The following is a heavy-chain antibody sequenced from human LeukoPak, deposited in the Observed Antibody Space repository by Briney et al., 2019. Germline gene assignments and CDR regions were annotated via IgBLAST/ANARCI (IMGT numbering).Heavy chain of an antibody. CDR3: ASDSPYYGMDV. Sequence: GGSLRLSCAASGFPFSSYWMHWVRQVPGKGLLWVSRINSDGGATIYADSVRGRFTISRDNAKNTLYLQMSGLRVEDTAVYHCASDSPYYGMDVWGQGTTVTVSS. CDR1: GFPFSSYW. V-gene: IGHV3-74*01. J-gene: IGHJ6*02. CDR2: INSDGGAT.